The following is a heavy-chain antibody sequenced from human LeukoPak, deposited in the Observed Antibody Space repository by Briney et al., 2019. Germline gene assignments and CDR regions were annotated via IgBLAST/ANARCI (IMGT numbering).Heavy chain of an antibody. J-gene: IGHJ4*02. Sequence: GGSLRLSCVASGFTLSSHWMHWVRQAPGKGLEWVANINRDESEIYYVDSVKGRFTISRDEAENSLYLQMNSLRVEDTAVYYCARDIGVWSAYWGQGTLVTVSS. CDR1: GFTLSSHW. CDR2: INRDESEI. V-gene: IGHV3-7*01. D-gene: IGHD6-19*01. CDR3: ARDIGVWSAY.